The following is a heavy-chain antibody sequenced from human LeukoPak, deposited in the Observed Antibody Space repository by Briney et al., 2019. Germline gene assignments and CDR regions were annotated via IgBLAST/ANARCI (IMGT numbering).Heavy chain of an antibody. D-gene: IGHD3-16*02. J-gene: IGHJ4*02. CDR1: GFTFSSYG. V-gene: IGHV3-30*02. CDR3: AKDYGGVIAF. CDR2: IRYDGSNK. Sequence: GGSLRLSCAASGFTFSSYGMHWVRQAPGKGLEGVAFIRYDGSNKYYADSVKGRFTISRDNSKNTLYLQMNSLRAEDTAVYYCAKDYGGVIAFWGQGTLVTVSS.